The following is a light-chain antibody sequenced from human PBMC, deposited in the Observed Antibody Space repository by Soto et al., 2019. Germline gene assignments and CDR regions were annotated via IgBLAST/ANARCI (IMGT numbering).Light chain of an antibody. V-gene: IGLV2-14*03. CDR3: TSWTTSTTMI. CDR2: DVN. CDR1: SSDIGAYNF. Sequence: QSALTQPASVSGSPGQSITISCTGTSSDIGAYNFVSWYQQHPGKAPKLMLYDVNIRPSGVSNLFSGSKSGNTAALTISGLQAEDEADYYCTSWTTSTTMIFGGGTQLTVL. J-gene: IGLJ2*01.